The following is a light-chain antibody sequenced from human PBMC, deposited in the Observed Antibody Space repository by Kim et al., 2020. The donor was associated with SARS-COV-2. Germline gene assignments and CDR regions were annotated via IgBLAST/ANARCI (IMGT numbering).Light chain of an antibody. J-gene: IGLJ2*01. V-gene: IGLV2-14*03. CDR2: DVS. CDR3: SAYTSSSPHVV. CDR1: SSDVGGYNY. Sequence: QSITVSCTGTSSDVGGYNYVSWYQQHPGKAPKLMIYDVSNRPSGVSNRFSGSKAGNTASLTISGLQAEDEADYYCSAYTSSSPHVVFGGGTKLTVL.